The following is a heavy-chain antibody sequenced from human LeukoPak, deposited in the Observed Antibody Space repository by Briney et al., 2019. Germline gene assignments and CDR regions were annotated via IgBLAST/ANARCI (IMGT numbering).Heavy chain of an antibody. Sequence: PSETPSLTCAVYGGSFSGYYWSWIRQPPGKGLEWIGEINHSGSTNYNPSLKSRVTISVDTSKNQFSLKLSSVTAADTAVYYCAREYIAAAGTLNFDYWGQGTLVTVSS. CDR3: AREYIAAAGTLNFDY. CDR1: GGSFSGYY. CDR2: INHSGST. V-gene: IGHV4-34*01. D-gene: IGHD6-13*01. J-gene: IGHJ4*02.